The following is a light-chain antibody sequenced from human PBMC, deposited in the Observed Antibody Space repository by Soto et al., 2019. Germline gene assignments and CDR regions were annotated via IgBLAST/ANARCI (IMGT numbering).Light chain of an antibody. Sequence: DIEMTQSPLSLPVTPGEPASISCRSSQSLLHSNGYNYLDWYLQKPGQSPQLLIYLGSNRASGVPHRFSGSGSGTDFTLKISRVEAEDVGVYYCMQALQTPLTFGPGTKVDIK. J-gene: IGKJ3*01. CDR2: LGS. CDR3: MQALQTPLT. V-gene: IGKV2-28*01. CDR1: QSLLHSNGYNY.